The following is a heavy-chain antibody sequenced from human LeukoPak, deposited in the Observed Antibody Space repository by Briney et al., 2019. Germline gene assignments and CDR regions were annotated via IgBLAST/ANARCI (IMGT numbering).Heavy chain of an antibody. CDR1: GGSISSGDYY. CDR2: IYYSGST. V-gene: IGHV4-30-4*08. J-gene: IGHJ4*02. D-gene: IGHD2-2*02. CDR3: ARDAPAYCSSTSCYSPLVY. Sequence: SQTLSLTCTVSGGSISSGDYYWSWIRQPPGTGLEWIGYIYYSGSTYYNLSLKSRVTISVDTSKNQFSLKLSSVTAADTAVYYCARDAPAYCSSTSCYSPLVYWGQGTLVTVSS.